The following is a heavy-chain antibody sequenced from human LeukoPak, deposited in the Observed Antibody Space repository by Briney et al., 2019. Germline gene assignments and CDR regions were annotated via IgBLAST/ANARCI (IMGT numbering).Heavy chain of an antibody. D-gene: IGHD3-16*02. CDR1: GGSFSGYY. CDR3: ARTQRPVIDYFDY. CDR2: INHSGST. J-gene: IGHJ4*02. V-gene: IGHV4-34*01. Sequence: SETLSLTCAVYGGSFSGYYWSWIRQPPGKGLEWIGEINHSGSTNYNPSLKSRVTISVDTSKNQFSLKLSSVTAADTAVCYCARTQRPVIDYFDYWGQGTLVTVSS.